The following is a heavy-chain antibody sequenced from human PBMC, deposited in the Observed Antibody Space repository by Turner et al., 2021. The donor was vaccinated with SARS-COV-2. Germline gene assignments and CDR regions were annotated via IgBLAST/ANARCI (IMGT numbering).Heavy chain of an antibody. V-gene: IGHV3-30-3*01. CDR1: GFTFSSYA. Sequence: VQLVESGGGVVQPGRSLRLSCAASGFTFSSYAMHWVRQALGKGLEWVAVMSFDGSIKYYADSVKGRFTISRDNSKNTLYLQMNSLRAEDTAVYYCARGVAVYGEHRPLDYWGQGTLVTVSS. J-gene: IGHJ4*02. CDR3: ARGVAVYGEHRPLDY. D-gene: IGHD4-17*01. CDR2: MSFDGSIK.